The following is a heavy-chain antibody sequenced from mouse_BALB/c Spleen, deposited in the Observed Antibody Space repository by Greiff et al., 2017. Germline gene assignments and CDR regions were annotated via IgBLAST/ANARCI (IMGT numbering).Heavy chain of an antibody. CDR2: ISSGGGST. D-gene: IGHD2-1*01. CDR3: ARHDLHYGNYDYAMDY. Sequence: EVKLMESGGGLVKPGGSLKLSCAASGFAFSSYDMSWVRQTPEKRLEWVAYISSGGGSTYYPDTVKGRFTISRDNAKNTLYLQMSSLKSEDTAMYYCARHDLHYGNYDYAMDYWGQGTSVTVSS. CDR1: GFAFSSYD. V-gene: IGHV5-12-1*01. J-gene: IGHJ4*01.